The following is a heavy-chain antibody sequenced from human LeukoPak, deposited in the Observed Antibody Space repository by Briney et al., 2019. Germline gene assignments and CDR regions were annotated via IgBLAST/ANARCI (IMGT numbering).Heavy chain of an antibody. J-gene: IGHJ3*02. Sequence: PGGSLRLSCAASGFTFSSYSMNWVRQAPGERLEWVANIRGDGSRQYYLDSVKGRFTISRDNAKNSLYLQMSSLRADDTAVYYCVRDANYHDGSNYYDVLDIWGQGTMVTVSS. CDR1: GFTFSSYS. CDR2: IRGDGSRQ. V-gene: IGHV3-7*01. D-gene: IGHD3-22*01. CDR3: VRDANYHDGSNYYDVLDI.